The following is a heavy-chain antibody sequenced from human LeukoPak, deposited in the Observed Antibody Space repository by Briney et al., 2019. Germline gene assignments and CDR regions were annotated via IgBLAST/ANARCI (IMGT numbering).Heavy chain of an antibody. J-gene: IGHJ4*02. V-gene: IGHV1-46*01. CDR1: GYTFTSYH. CDR2: INPSGGST. CDR3: ARPPLSHDSRSWVDY. D-gene: IGHD3-22*01. Sequence: ASVKVSCKASGYTFTSYHMHWVRQAPGQGLEWMGIINPSGGSTSYAQKFQGRVTMTRDTSTSTVYMELSSLRSEDTAVYYCARPPLSHDSRSWVDYWGQGTLVTVSS.